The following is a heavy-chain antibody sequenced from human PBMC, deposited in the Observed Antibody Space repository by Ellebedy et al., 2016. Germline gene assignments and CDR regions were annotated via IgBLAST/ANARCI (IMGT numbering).Heavy chain of an antibody. V-gene: IGHV3-23*01. J-gene: IGHJ4*02. D-gene: IGHD4-17*01. CDR2: MRGDGAKT. CDR3: RQGHYANY. Sequence: GGSLRLXXTASGLNFNTFFMSWVCQAPGKGLEWFSTMRGDGAKTHLADSVKGRFTMSRDIPKNTVYLQMNRLRAEDTAVYYCRQGHYANYWGQGTLVTVSS. CDR1: GLNFNTFF.